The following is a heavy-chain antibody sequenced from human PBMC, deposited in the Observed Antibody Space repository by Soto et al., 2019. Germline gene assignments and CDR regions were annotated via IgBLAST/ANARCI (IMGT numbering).Heavy chain of an antibody. V-gene: IGHV4-34*01. D-gene: IGHD3-10*01. J-gene: IGHJ4*02. Sequence: PSETLSLTCTVSGGSITSGYYWSWIRQPPGKGLEWIGEINHSGSTNYNPSLKSRVTISVDTSKNQFSLKLSSVTAADTAVYYCARVKGIYGSGSYYKGYFDYWGQGTLVTVSS. CDR3: ARVKGIYGSGSYYKGYFDY. CDR2: INHSGST. CDR1: GGSITSGYY.